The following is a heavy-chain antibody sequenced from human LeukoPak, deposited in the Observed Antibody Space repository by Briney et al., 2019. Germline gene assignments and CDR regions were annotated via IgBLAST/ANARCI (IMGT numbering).Heavy chain of an antibody. Sequence: TSETLSLTCTVSGGSISSSSYYWGWIRQPPGKGLEWIGSIYYSGSTYYNPSLKSRVTISVDTSKNQFSLKLSSVTAADTAVYYCARDRGYSYGRIPYFDYWGQGTLVTVSS. CDR2: IYYSGST. D-gene: IGHD5-18*01. V-gene: IGHV4-39*07. CDR1: GGSISSSSYY. CDR3: ARDRGYSYGRIPYFDY. J-gene: IGHJ4*02.